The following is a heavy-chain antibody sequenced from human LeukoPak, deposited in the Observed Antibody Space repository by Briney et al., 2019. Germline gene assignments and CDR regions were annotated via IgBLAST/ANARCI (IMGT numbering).Heavy chain of an antibody. CDR2: ISAYNGNT. V-gene: IGHV1-18*01. CDR1: GYTFTSYG. CDR3: ARGRRDYYGSIGYYYHNAFDI. D-gene: IGHD3-22*01. J-gene: IGHJ3*02. Sequence: GASVKVSCKPSGYTFTSYGISWVRQAPAQGLEWMGWISAYNGNTNYAQKLQGRVTMTTDTSTSTAYMELSSLRSEDTAVYYCARGRRDYYGSIGYYYHNAFDIWGQGTMVTVSS.